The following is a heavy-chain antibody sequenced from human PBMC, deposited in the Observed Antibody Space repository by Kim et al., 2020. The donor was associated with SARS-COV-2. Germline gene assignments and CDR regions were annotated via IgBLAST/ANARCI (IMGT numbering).Heavy chain of an antibody. Sequence: GGSLRLSCAASGFTFSSYGMHWVRQAPGKGLVWVAVITYDGSNKYYADSVKGRFTISRDNSKNTLYLQMNSLRAEDTAVYYCAKDLQYYDILTGYYMRVPYYYYGMYVSGQGTTVTVSS. D-gene: IGHD3-9*01. J-gene: IGHJ6*02. CDR3: AKDLQYYDILTGYYMRVPYYYYGMYV. CDR1: GFTFSSYG. V-gene: IGHV3-30*18. CDR2: ITYDGSNK.